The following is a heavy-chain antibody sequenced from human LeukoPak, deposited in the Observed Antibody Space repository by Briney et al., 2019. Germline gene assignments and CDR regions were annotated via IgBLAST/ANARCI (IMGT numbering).Heavy chain of an antibody. V-gene: IGHV4-30-2*01. CDR3: ARNKYSSPFDY. CDR1: GGSISSGDYY. Sequence: SQTLSLTCTVSGGSISSGDYYWSWIRQPPGKGLEWIGYIYHSGSTYYNPSLKSRVTISVDRSKNQFSLKLSSVTAADTAVYYCARNKYSSPFDYWGQGTLVTVSS. J-gene: IGHJ4*02. CDR2: IYHSGST. D-gene: IGHD6-6*01.